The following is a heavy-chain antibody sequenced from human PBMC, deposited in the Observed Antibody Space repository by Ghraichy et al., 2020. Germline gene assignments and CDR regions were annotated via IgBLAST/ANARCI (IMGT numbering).Heavy chain of an antibody. Sequence: SETLSLTCAVYGGSFSGYYWSWIRQPPGKGLEWIGEINHSGSTNYNPSLKSRVTISVDTSKNQFSLKLSSVTAADTAVYYCARGISSSADYWGQGTLVTVSS. CDR2: INHSGST. D-gene: IGHD6-13*01. CDR3: ARGISSSADY. V-gene: IGHV4-34*01. J-gene: IGHJ4*02. CDR1: GGSFSGYY.